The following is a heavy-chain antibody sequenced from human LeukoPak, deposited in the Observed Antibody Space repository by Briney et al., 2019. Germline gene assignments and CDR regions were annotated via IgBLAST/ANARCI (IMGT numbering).Heavy chain of an antibody. Sequence: SETLSLTCTVSGGSISSYYWSWIRQPPGKGLEWIGRIYTSESTNYNPSLKNRVTISVDTSRNQFSLKLSSVTAADTAVYYCARGLWFGDENPPYFDYWGQGILVTVSS. J-gene: IGHJ4*02. CDR1: GGSISSYY. D-gene: IGHD3-10*01. CDR3: ARGLWFGDENPPYFDY. V-gene: IGHV4-4*08. CDR2: IYTSEST.